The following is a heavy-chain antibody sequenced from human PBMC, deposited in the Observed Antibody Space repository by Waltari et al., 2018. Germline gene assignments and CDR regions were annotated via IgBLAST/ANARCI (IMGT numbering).Heavy chain of an antibody. CDR2: ISYDGSNK. V-gene: IGHV3-30-3*01. J-gene: IGHJ5*02. Sequence: QVQLVESGGGVVQPGRSLRLSCAASAFTFSSYAMHWVRQAPGKGLEWVAVISYDGSNKYYADSVKGRFTISRDNSKNTLYLQMNSLRAEDTAVYYCARDEGPLVTWGQGTLVTVSS. CDR1: AFTFSSYA. D-gene: IGHD2-8*02. CDR3: ARDEGPLVT.